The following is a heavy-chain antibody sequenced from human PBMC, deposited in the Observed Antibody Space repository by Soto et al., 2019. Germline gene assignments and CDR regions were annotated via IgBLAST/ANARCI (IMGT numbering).Heavy chain of an antibody. V-gene: IGHV1-69*06. D-gene: IGHD3-22*01. CDR2: IIPIFGTA. CDR3: ASSRFKYYYDRSGYTLDFDI. J-gene: IGHJ3*02. CDR1: GGTFSSYA. Sequence: SVKVSCKGSGGTFSSYALSWVRQAPGQGLEWVGGIIPIFGTANYAQNFQGRVTITADKATSTSYMERSSLRSEATAVYYCASSRFKYYYDRSGYTLDFDIWG.